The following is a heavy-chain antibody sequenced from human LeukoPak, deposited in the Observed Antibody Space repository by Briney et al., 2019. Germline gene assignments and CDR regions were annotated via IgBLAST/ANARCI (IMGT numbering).Heavy chain of an antibody. D-gene: IGHD2-2*01. CDR2: INPNSGGT. CDR1: GYTFTGYY. CDR3: ARDTHDIYCSSTSCYAYWFDP. V-gene: IGHV1-2*02. J-gene: IGHJ5*02. Sequence: ASVKVSCKASGYTFTGYYMHWVRQAPGQGLEWMGWINPNSGGTNYAQKFQGRVTMTRDTSISTAYMELSRLRSDDTAVYCCARDTHDIYCSSTSCYAYWFDPWGQGTLVTVSS.